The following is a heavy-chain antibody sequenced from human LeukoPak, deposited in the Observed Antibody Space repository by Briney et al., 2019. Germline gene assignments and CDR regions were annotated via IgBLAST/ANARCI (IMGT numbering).Heavy chain of an antibody. V-gene: IGHV4-39*01. CDR2: VYYTGSI. CDR3: ARRDYRAWFDP. CDR1: GGPIRASSHY. J-gene: IGHJ5*02. D-gene: IGHD2-21*01. Sequence: SETLSLTCSVSGGPIRASSHYWPRVRQPPGKGLEWIGSVYYTGSIRYNTSLKSRVTISVDMSKNDLFLTLSSVTAADTAFYYCARRDYRAWFDPWGQGILVTVSP.